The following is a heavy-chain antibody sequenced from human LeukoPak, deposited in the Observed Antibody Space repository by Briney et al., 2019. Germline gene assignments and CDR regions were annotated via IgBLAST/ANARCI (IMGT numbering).Heavy chain of an antibody. D-gene: IGHD2-21*02. Sequence: GGSLRLSCVGSGFTFASHWMNWVRQAPGRGLEWVANIKQGGGEKNYVGSVKGRFTVSRDDAMNSLYLQMNGLRADDTAIYYCARGPNYGDRTDFLDYGGQGTLVTVSA. CDR2: IKQGGGEK. J-gene: IGHJ4*02. V-gene: IGHV3-7*03. CDR1: GFTFASHW. CDR3: ARGPNYGDRTDFLDY.